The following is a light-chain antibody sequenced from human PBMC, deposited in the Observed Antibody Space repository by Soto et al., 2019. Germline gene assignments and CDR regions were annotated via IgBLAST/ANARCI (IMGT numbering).Light chain of an antibody. V-gene: IGKV3-11*01. CDR2: VAS. CDR3: PARVKCPPNP. J-gene: IGKJ5*01. CDR1: QSVSSY. Sequence: SAVAVSLSTGERATLSCRASQSVSSYLAWYQQKRSQATRLPIYVASNRATGIPARFSGSGSGTDFTLTISSLLPEDFAVYYCPARVKCPPNPSAQRTRL.